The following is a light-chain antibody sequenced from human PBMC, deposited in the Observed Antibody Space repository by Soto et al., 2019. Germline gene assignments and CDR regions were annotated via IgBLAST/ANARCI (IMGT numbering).Light chain of an antibody. CDR3: QQYGSSGT. CDR1: QSVSNNY. V-gene: IGKV3-20*01. Sequence: ESVLTHSPGTLSLPPGERASLSCRASQSVSNNYLAWYQQKPGQAPRLLIYGASNRATGIPDRFSGSGSGTDFTLTISRLEPEDFAVYYCQQYGSSGTCGQGTKVDIK. J-gene: IGKJ1*01. CDR2: GAS.